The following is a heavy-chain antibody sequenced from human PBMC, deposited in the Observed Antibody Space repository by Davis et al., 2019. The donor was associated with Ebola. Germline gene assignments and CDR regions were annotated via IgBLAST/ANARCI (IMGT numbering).Heavy chain of an antibody. CDR2: ISGSGGST. D-gene: IGHD4-17*01. J-gene: IGHJ4*02. V-gene: IGHV3-23*01. CDR3: AAATVTTVYFDY. Sequence: GESLKISCAASGLTFNNYAMNWVRQAPGKGLEWVSVISGSGGSTYYADSVKGRFTISRDNSKNTLYLQMNSLRAEDTAVYYCAAATVTTVYFDYWGQGTLVTVSS. CDR1: GLTFNNYA.